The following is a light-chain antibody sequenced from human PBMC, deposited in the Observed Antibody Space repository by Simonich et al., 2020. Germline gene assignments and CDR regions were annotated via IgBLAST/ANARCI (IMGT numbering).Light chain of an antibody. CDR2: DVS. Sequence: QSALTQPASVSGSPGQSITISCTGTSSAVGGYNYFSWYQQHPGKAPKLMIYDVSKRPSGVSNRFSGSKSGNTASLTISGLQAEDEADYYCSSYTSSSTLWVFGGGTKLTVL. V-gene: IGLV2-14*01. CDR3: SSYTSSSTLWV. CDR1: SSAVGGYNY. J-gene: IGLJ3*02.